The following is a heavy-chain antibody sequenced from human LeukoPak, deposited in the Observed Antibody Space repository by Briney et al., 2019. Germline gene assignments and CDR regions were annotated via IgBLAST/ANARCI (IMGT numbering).Heavy chain of an antibody. CDR2: IYTSGST. Sequence: PSETLSLTCTVSGGSISSYYWSWIRQPPGKGLEWIGYIYTSGSTNYNPSLKSRVTISVDTSKNQFSLKLSSVTAADTAVYYCARLGRQYSSSGDWFDPWGQGTLVTVSS. CDR1: GGSISSYY. J-gene: IGHJ5*02. V-gene: IGHV4-4*09. CDR3: ARLGRQYSSSGDWFDP. D-gene: IGHD6-6*01.